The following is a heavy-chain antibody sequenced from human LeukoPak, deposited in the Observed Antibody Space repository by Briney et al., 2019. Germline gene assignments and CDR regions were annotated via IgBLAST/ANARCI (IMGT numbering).Heavy chain of an antibody. CDR3: ARGDIVATTDYYGMDV. D-gene: IGHD5-12*01. Sequence: GGSLILPCAASGFTFSSYSMNWVRQAPGKGLEWVSYISSSSSTIYYADSVKGRFTISRDNAKNSLYLQMNSLRAEDTAVYYCARGDIVATTDYYGMDVWGQGTTVTVSS. V-gene: IGHV3-48*01. J-gene: IGHJ6*02. CDR2: ISSSSSTI. CDR1: GFTFSSYS.